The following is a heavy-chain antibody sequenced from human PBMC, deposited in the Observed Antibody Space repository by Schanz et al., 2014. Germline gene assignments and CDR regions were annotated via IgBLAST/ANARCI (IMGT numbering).Heavy chain of an antibody. J-gene: IGHJ4*02. CDR2: ISGSGGDT. CDR3: AKYGGGYSYGFVEY. Sequence: VQLVESGGGVVQPGGSLRLSCAASGFSFSIFAMTWVRQAPGQGLEWVSTISGSGGDTYPADSVKGRFTISRDNSNNTLYLQMKSLRAEDTAVYYCAKYGGGYSYGFVEYWGQGTLVTVSS. D-gene: IGHD5-18*01. V-gene: IGHV3-23*04. CDR1: GFSFSIFA.